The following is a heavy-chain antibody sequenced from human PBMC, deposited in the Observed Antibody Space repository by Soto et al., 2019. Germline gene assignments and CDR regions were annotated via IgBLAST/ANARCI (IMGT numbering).Heavy chain of an antibody. Sequence: LSLTCTVSGGSISSGQYYWSWIRQRPGKGLEWIGYMYYTGSAYYNPSLKSRVAISADTSERQFSLKLSSMTAADTAIYYCSRTGYIYGSDAFDVWGQGTVVTVSS. J-gene: IGHJ3*01. D-gene: IGHD5-18*01. V-gene: IGHV4-31*03. CDR2: MYYTGSA. CDR3: SRTGYIYGSDAFDV. CDR1: GGSISSGQYY.